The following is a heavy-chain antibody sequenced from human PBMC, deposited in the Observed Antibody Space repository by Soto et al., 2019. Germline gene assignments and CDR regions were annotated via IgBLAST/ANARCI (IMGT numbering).Heavy chain of an antibody. Sequence: SETLSLTCAVYGGSFSGYYWSWIRQPPGKGLEWIGEINHSGSTNYNPSLKSRVTISVGTSKNQFSLKLSSVTAADTAVYYCARGRGGGLRFFLFDYWGQGTLVTVSS. CDR3: ARGRGGGLRFFLFDY. CDR2: INHSGST. V-gene: IGHV4-34*01. J-gene: IGHJ4*02. CDR1: GGSFSGYY. D-gene: IGHD5-12*01.